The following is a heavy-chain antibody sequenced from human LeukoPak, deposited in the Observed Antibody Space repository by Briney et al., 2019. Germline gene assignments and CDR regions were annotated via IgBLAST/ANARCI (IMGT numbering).Heavy chain of an antibody. V-gene: IGHV3-21*01. CDR2: ISSSSGYI. Sequence: GGSLRLSCAASGFSFSSYSMNWVRQAPGKGLEWVSSISSSSGYIYYADSVKGRFTISRDNAKNSLYLQMNSLRAEDTAVYYCARDYGYYYYGMDVWGQGTTVTVSS. D-gene: IGHD3-16*01. CDR3: ARDYGYYYYGMDV. J-gene: IGHJ6*02. CDR1: GFSFSSYS.